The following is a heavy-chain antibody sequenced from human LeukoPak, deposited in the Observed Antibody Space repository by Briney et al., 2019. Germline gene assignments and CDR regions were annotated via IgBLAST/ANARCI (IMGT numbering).Heavy chain of an antibody. D-gene: IGHD4-11*01. CDR2: IYPGDSDT. Sequence: GESLKISCKASGYNFNTYWIGWVRQMPGKGLEWMGIIYPGDSDTRYSPSFQGQVTISADKSISTAYLQWSSLKASDTAMYYCARLAEYVYSNEIDYWGQGTLVTVSS. V-gene: IGHV5-51*01. J-gene: IGHJ4*02. CDR3: ARLAEYVYSNEIDY. CDR1: GYNFNTYW.